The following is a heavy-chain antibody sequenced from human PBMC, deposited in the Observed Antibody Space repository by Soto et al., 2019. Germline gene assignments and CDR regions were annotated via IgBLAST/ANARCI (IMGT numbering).Heavy chain of an antibody. CDR2: ISYDGSNK. CDR1: GFTFSSYA. V-gene: IGHV3-30-3*01. D-gene: IGHD1-26*01. Sequence: GGSLRLSCAASGFTFSSYAMHWVRQAPGKGLEWVAVISYDGSNKYYADSVKGRFTISRDNSKNTLYLQINSLRAEDTAVYYCARVGVSGSLLYNWFDPWGQGTLVTVSS. J-gene: IGHJ5*02. CDR3: ARVGVSGSLLYNWFDP.